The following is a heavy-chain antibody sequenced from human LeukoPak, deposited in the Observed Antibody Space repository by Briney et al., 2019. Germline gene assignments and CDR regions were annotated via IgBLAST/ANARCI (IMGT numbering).Heavy chain of an antibody. CDR3: ARHFFSSGYAVDY. CDR2: ISYSGST. D-gene: IGHD3-22*01. V-gene: IGHV4-39*01. CDR1: GGSISSSSYY. J-gene: IGHJ4*02. Sequence: PSETLSLTCTVSGGSISSSSYYWGWIRQPPGKGLEWIGSISYSGSTYYNPSLKSRVTISVDTSKNQSSLKLSSVTAADTAVYYCARHFFSSGYAVDYWGQGTLVTVSS.